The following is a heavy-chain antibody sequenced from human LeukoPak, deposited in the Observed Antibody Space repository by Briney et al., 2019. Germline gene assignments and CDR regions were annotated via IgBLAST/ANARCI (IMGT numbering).Heavy chain of an antibody. CDR2: IYYSGST. J-gene: IGHJ4*02. CDR1: GGSFSGYY. Sequence: PSETLSLTCAVYGGSFSGYYWSWIRQPPGKGLEWIGSIYYSGSTYYNPSLKSRVTISVDTSKNQFSLKLSSVTAADTAVYYCARTGNYGGTTGGYWGQGTLVTVSS. V-gene: IGHV4-34*01. D-gene: IGHD4-23*01. CDR3: ARTGNYGGTTGGY.